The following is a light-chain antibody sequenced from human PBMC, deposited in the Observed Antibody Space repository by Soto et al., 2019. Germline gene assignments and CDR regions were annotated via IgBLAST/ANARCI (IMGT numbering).Light chain of an antibody. V-gene: IGLV2-14*01. Sequence: QSALTQPASVSGSPGQSITVSCTGTSSDVGGYKYVSWYQQHPGKAPKLMIYEVSNRPSGVSNRFSGSKSGNTASLTISGLQAEDEDDYYCSSYTSSKTTVVFGTGTKLTVL. J-gene: IGLJ1*01. CDR2: EVS. CDR3: SSYTSSKTTVV. CDR1: SSDVGGYKY.